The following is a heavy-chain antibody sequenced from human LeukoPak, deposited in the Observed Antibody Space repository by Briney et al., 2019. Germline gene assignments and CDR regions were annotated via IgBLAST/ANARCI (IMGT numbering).Heavy chain of an antibody. CDR2: ISYDGSNK. J-gene: IGHJ4*02. CDR3: AKGTGYEY. V-gene: IGHV3-30*18. D-gene: IGHD7-27*01. CDR1: GFTFSSYG. Sequence: GRSLRLTCAASGFTFSSYGMHWVRQAPGKGLEWVAVISYDGSNKYYADSVKGRFTISRDNSKNTLYLQMNSLRAEDTAVYYCAKGTGYEYWGQGTLVTVSS.